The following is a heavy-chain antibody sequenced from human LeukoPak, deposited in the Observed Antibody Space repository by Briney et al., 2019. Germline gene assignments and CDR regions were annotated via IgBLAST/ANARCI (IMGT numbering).Heavy chain of an antibody. CDR2: IYSSGST. V-gene: IGHV3-53*01. D-gene: IGHD1-1*01. J-gene: IGHJ4*02. Sequence: GGALRLSCSASGFNVSNNYMTWVRQAPGKGLEGVSLIYSSGSTYYADSVKGRFTISRDNAKNTLYLQMNSLGADDTAIYYCARDRNAARTPYYFDNWGQGTLVTDSS. CDR1: GFNVSNNY. CDR3: ARDRNAARTPYYFDN.